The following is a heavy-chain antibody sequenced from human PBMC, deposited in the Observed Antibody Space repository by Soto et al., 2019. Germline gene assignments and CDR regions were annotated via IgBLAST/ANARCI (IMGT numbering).Heavy chain of an antibody. J-gene: IGHJ4*02. V-gene: IGHV3-21*01. CDR2: ISSSSSYI. Sequence: GGSLRLSCGASGFTFSSYSVNWVRQAPGKGLEWVSSISSSSSYIYYADSVKGRFTISRDNAKNSLYLQMNSLRAEGTAVYYCARPESGYFDYWGQGTLVTSPQ. CDR1: GFTFSSYS. D-gene: IGHD1-26*01. CDR3: ARPESGYFDY.